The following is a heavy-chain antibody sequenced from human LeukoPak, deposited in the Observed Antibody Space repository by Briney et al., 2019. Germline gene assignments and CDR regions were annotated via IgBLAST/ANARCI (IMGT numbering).Heavy chain of an antibody. CDR1: GFTFSSYW. V-gene: IGHV3-7*01. D-gene: IGHD3-22*01. Sequence: GGSLRLSCAASGFTFSSYWMSWVRQAPGKGLEWVANIKQDGSEKYYVDSVKGRSTISRDNAKNSLYLQMNSLRAEDTAVYYCAREVGYYYDSSGYYPWGQGTLVTVSS. CDR2: IKQDGSEK. J-gene: IGHJ5*02. CDR3: AREVGYYYDSSGYYP.